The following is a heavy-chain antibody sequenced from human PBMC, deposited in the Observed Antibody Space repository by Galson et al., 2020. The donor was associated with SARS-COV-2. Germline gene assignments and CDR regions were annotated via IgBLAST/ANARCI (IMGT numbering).Heavy chain of an antibody. V-gene: IGHV3-30-3*01. CDR2: ISYDGSNK. D-gene: IGHD1-26*01. CDR1: GFTFSSYA. Sequence: TGGSLRLSCAASGFTFSSYAMHWVRQAPGKGLEWVAVISYDGSNKYYADSVKGRSTISRDNSKNTLYLQMNSLRAEDTAVYYCARSSSGSYFGPFDYWGQGTLVTVSS. CDR3: ARSSSGSYFGPFDY. J-gene: IGHJ4*02.